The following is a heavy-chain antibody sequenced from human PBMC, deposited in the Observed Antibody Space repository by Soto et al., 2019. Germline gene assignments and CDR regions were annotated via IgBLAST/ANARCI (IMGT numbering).Heavy chain of an antibody. J-gene: IGHJ6*03. CDR1: GYSFTSYW. D-gene: IGHD2-2*01. CDR2: IYPGDSDT. V-gene: IGHV5-51*01. CDR3: AIFFCGVKPAAEYYYSNCYMDV. Sequence: PGESLKISCKGSGYSFTSYWIGWVRQMPGKGLEWMGIIYPGDSDTRYSPSFQGQVTISADKSISTAYLQWSSLKASDTAMYYCAIFFCGVKPAAEYYYSNCYMDVWGKGTRVTVSS.